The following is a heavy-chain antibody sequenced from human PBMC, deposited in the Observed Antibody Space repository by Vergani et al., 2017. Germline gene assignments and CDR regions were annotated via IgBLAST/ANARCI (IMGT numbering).Heavy chain of an antibody. V-gene: IGHV3-15*01. J-gene: IGHJ6*02. CDR1: GFTFSNAW. CDR3: TTDRFSGLRAMKYYDFWSGYYLDSYYYYGMDV. CDR2: IKSKTDGGTT. Sequence: EVQLVESGGGLVKPGGSLRLSCAASGFTFSNAWMSWVRQAPGKGLEWVGRIKSKTDGGTTDYAAPVKGRFTISRDDSKNTLYLQMNSLKTEDTAVYYCTTDRFSGLRAMKYYDFWSGYYLDSYYYYGMDVWGQGTTVTVSS. D-gene: IGHD3-3*01.